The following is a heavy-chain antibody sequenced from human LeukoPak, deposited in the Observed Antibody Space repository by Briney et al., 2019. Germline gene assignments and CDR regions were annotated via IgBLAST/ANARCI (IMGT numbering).Heavy chain of an antibody. J-gene: IGHJ4*02. D-gene: IGHD1-26*01. Sequence: GGSLRLSCAASGFTFSDYYMSWIRQAPGKGLEWDSYISSSGSTIYYADSVKGRFTISRDNAKNSLYLQMNSLRAEDTAVYYCARDPNSIVGALDYWGQGTLVTVSS. CDR3: ARDPNSIVGALDY. CDR2: ISSSGSTI. V-gene: IGHV3-11*04. CDR1: GFTFSDYY.